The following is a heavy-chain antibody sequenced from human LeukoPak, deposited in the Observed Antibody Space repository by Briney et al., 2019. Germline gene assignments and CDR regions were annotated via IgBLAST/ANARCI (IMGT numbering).Heavy chain of an antibody. J-gene: IGHJ3*02. CDR2: IRYDGSNK. CDR3: ANIPGYYDSSGYSSRLDAFDI. D-gene: IGHD3-22*01. V-gene: IGHV3-30*02. CDR1: GFTFSSYG. Sequence: GGSLRLSCAASGFTFSSYGMHWVRQAPGKGLEWVAFIRYDGSNKYYADSAKGRFTISRDNSKNTLYLQMNSLRAEDTAVYYCANIPGYYDSSGYSSRLDAFDIWGQGTMVTVSS.